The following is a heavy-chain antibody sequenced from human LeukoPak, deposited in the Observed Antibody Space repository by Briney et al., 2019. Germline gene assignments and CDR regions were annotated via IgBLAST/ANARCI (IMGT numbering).Heavy chain of an antibody. CDR3: ARVCSGYDLGCCFDY. D-gene: IGHD5-12*01. CDR2: INPNSGGT. Sequence: ASVKVSCKASGYTFTGYYMHWVRQAPGQGLEWMGWINPNSGGTNYAQKFQGRVTMTRDTSISTAYMELSRLRSDDTAVYYCARVCSGYDLGCCFDYWGQGTLVTVSS. J-gene: IGHJ4*02. CDR1: GYTFTGYY. V-gene: IGHV1-2*02.